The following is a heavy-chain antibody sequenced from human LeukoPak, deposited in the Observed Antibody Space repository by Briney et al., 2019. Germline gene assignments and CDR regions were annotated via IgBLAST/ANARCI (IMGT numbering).Heavy chain of an antibody. CDR3: ARIYASGSNYYFDY. D-gene: IGHD3-10*01. CDR1: GGSISSGGYY. CDR2: IYYSGIT. V-gene: IGHV4-31*03. J-gene: IGHJ4*02. Sequence: PSETLSLTCTVSGGSISSGGYYWSWIRQHPGKGLEWIGYIYYSGITYYNPSLKSRVTISVDTSKNQFSLKLSSVTAADTAVYYCARIYASGSNYYFDYWGQGTLVTVSS.